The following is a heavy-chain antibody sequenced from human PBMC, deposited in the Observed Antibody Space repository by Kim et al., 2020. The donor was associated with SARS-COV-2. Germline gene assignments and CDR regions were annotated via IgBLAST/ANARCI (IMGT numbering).Heavy chain of an antibody. J-gene: IGHJ4*02. D-gene: IGHD6-13*01. CDR3: ASRAIAAADNFDY. CDR1: GGSISSSSYY. Sequence: SETLSLTCTVSGGSISSSSYYWGWIRQPPGKGLEWIGSIYYSGSTYYNPSLKSRVTISVDTSKNQFSLKLSSVTAADTAVYYCASRAIAAADNFDYWGQGTLVTVSS. CDR2: IYYSGST. V-gene: IGHV4-39*01.